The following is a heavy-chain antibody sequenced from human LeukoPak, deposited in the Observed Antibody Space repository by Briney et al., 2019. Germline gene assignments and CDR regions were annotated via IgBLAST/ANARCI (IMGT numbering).Heavy chain of an antibody. D-gene: IGHD6-19*01. CDR1: GFTFSSHA. V-gene: IGHV3-64D*06. CDR2: ISSNGGTT. Sequence: PGGSLRLSCSASGFTFSSHAMHWVRQAPGKGLEYVSAISSNGGTTYYADSVKCKFTISRDNSKSTLYLQMSSLRAEDTAVYYCVKAVLGQWLASDYWGQGTLVTVSS. J-gene: IGHJ4*02. CDR3: VKAVLGQWLASDY.